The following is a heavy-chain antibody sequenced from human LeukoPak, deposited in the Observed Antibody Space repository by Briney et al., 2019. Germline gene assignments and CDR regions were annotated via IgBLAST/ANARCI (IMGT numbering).Heavy chain of an antibody. CDR1: GYTFTSHY. D-gene: IGHD2-8*02. CDR2: INPSGGST. CDR3: ARSPITNIWYYFDY. J-gene: IGHJ4*02. Sequence: ASVKVSCKASGYTFTSHYVHWVRQAPGQGPEWMGMINPSGGSTSYSQKFQGRVTMTRGTSTTTLYMDLSSLRSGDTAVYYCARSPITNIWYYFDYWGQGTLVTVSS. V-gene: IGHV1-46*01.